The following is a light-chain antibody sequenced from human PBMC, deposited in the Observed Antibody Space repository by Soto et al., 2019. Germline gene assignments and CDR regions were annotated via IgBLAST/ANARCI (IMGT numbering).Light chain of an antibody. CDR3: SSSTSSSPPL. Sequence: VLTQPASASGAPGQSITISFPGNNSDVGVYNYVSWYQQHPGKAPKLMIYGVSNRPSGVSNRFSGSKSGNTASLTISGLQAEDEVDYYCSSSTSSSPPLFGTVTTVTVL. V-gene: IGLV2-14*01. CDR1: NSDVGVYNY. J-gene: IGLJ1*01. CDR2: GVS.